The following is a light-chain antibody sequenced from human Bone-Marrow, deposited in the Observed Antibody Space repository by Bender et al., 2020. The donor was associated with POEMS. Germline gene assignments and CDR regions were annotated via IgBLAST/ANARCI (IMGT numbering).Light chain of an antibody. CDR3: VGWDGSLSAYV. V-gene: IGLV1-47*01. Sequence: QSVLTQPPSTSGTPGQRVTISCSGSNSNIENDNVYWYQQLPGTAPRPLIYKNDQRPSGVPDRFSGSKSGPSASLAISGLRYEDEADYYCVGWDGSLSAYVFGTGTLVTVL. CDR2: KND. J-gene: IGLJ1*01. CDR1: NSNIENDN.